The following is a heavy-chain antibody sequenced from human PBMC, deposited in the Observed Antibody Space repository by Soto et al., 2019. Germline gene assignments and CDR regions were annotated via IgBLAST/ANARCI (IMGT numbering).Heavy chain of an antibody. Sequence: PSETLSLTCTVSGASISGFYWSWIRKSAGKGLEWIGRIYATGTTDYNPSLKSRVMMSVDTSKKQFSLKLRSVTAADTAVYYCARCEVLGELSCYYFDYWGQGTLVTVSS. CDR1: GASISGFY. CDR2: IYATGTT. CDR3: ARCEVLGELSCYYFDY. D-gene: IGHD3-16*02. V-gene: IGHV4-4*07. J-gene: IGHJ4*02.